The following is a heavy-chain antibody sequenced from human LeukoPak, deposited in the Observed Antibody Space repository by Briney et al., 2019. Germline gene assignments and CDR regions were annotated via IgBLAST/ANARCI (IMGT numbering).Heavy chain of an antibody. D-gene: IGHD3-22*01. Sequence: KTSETLSLTCAVSGVSISSGGYSWSWIRQPPGKGLEWIGYIYHSGSTYYNPSLKSRVTISVDRSKNQFSLKLSSVTATDTAVYYCARQTYYDSSAYPPADWGQGTLVTVSS. CDR2: IYHSGST. CDR1: GVSISSGGYS. J-gene: IGHJ4*02. CDR3: ARQTYYDSSAYPPAD. V-gene: IGHV4-30-2*01.